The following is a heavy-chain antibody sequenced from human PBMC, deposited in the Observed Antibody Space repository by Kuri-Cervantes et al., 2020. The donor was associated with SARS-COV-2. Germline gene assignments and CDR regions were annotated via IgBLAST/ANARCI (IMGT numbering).Heavy chain of an antibody. CDR3: AKDRGSGGTWYYSDY. Sequence: LSLTCAVSGGSISSSNRWSWVRQAPGKGLEWVSAISGSGGSTYYADSVKGRFTISRDNSKNTLYLQMNSLRAEDTAVYYCAKDRGSGGTWYYSDYWGQGTRVTVSS. CDR2: ISGSGGST. V-gene: IGHV3-23*01. J-gene: IGHJ4*02. CDR1: GGSISSSN. D-gene: IGHD2-15*01.